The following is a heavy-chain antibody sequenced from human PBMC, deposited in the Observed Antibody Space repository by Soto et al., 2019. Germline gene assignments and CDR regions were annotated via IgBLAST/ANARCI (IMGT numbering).Heavy chain of an antibody. CDR2: LIGSSGVT. CDR3: AKDKHPDGAWDFDY. V-gene: IGHV3-23*01. D-gene: IGHD4-17*01. CDR1: GTSFSASA. Sequence: GGSLRLSCAASGTSFSASAWNWVRQAPGTGLEWVSSLIGSSGVTYYADSVKGRFTISRDISKNTLYLEMNSLRTDDTALYYCAKDKHPDGAWDFDYWGLGTLVTVSS. J-gene: IGHJ4*02.